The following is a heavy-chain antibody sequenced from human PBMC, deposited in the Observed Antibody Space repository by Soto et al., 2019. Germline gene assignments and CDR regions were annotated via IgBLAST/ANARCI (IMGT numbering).Heavy chain of an antibody. D-gene: IGHD2-2*01. V-gene: IGHV1-69*13. CDR2: IIPIFRTA. J-gene: IGHJ6*02. CDR1: GGTFSTYT. CDR3: ARRYCISTSCHYYGMDV. Sequence: SVKVSCKASGGTFSTYTVSWVRQAPGQGLEWMGGIIPIFRTANYAQKFQGRVTVTADESTSTAYMELSSLRSEDTAVYYCARRYCISTSCHYYGMDVWGQGTSVTV.